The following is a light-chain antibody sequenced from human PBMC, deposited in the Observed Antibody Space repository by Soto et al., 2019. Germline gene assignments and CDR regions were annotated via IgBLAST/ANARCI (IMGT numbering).Light chain of an antibody. CDR2: SNN. J-gene: IGLJ3*02. CDR1: NSNIGDNS. Sequence: QSVLTQPPSASGTPGQRVIIFCSGNNSNIGDNSVNWYQHLPGTAPKLLIYSNNQRPSGVPDRFSGSKSGTSASLAISGLQSEDEGEYYCAAWDDSLNGVVFGGGTKLTVL. V-gene: IGLV1-44*01. CDR3: AAWDDSLNGVV.